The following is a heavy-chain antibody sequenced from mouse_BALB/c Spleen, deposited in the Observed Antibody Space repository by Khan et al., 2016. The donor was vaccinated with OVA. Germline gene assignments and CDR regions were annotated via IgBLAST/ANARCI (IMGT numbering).Heavy chain of an antibody. V-gene: IGHV1-4*01. D-gene: IGHD2-14*01. CDR1: GYTFTSYT. Sequence: QVRLQQSGTELARPGASVKMSCKASGYTFTSYTMHWVKQRPGQGLEWIGYINPTSTNTNYNQKFKDKATLTADKSSITAYMQLSSLTSEDSAVYYCARAGAYYRSDGWFAYWGQGTLLTVSA. CDR3: ARAGAYYRSDGWFAY. CDR2: INPTSTNT. J-gene: IGHJ3*01.